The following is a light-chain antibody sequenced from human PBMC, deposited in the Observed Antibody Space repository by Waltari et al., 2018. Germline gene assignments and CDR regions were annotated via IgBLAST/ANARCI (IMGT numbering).Light chain of an antibody. CDR3: QHYVRLPAT. CDR2: GAS. Sequence: IVLTQSPGTLSLSPGERATLSCRASKSVSRSLAWYQQKPGQAPKLLIYGASTRATGIPDSFTGSGSGTDFSLTISSLEPEDFAIYFCQHYVRLPATFGQGTKVEIK. J-gene: IGKJ1*01. V-gene: IGKV3-20*01. CDR1: KSVSRS.